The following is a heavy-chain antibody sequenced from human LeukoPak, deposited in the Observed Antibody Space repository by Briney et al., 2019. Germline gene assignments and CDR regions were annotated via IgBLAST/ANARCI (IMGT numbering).Heavy chain of an antibody. D-gene: IGHD2-2*01. V-gene: IGHV3-23*01. CDR3: ARGQHCSSTSCYEDY. J-gene: IGHJ4*02. Sequence: GGSLRLSCAASGFTFSSYAMSWVRQAPGKGLEWVSAISGSGGSTYYADSVKGRFTISRDNFKNTLYLQMNSLRAEDTAMYYCARGQHCSSTSCYEDYWGQGTLVTVSS. CDR2: ISGSGGST. CDR1: GFTFSSYA.